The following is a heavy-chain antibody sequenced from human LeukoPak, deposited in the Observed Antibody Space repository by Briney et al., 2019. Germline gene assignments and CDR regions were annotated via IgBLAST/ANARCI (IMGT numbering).Heavy chain of an antibody. CDR1: GFTFSSYG. Sequence: GRSLRLSCAASGFTFSSYGMLWVRQAPGKGMEWVAVIWYDGSNKYYADSVKGRFTISRDNSKNTLYLQMNSLRAEDTAVYYCARGSSSWYFRGDDYWGQGTLVTVSS. J-gene: IGHJ4*02. CDR2: IWYDGSNK. D-gene: IGHD6-13*01. CDR3: ARGSSSWYFRGDDY. V-gene: IGHV3-33*01.